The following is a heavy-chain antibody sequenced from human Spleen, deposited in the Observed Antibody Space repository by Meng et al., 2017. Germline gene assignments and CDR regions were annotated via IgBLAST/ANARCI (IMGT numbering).Heavy chain of an antibody. V-gene: IGHV4-34*01. CDR2: INHSGST. CDR3: ARGPGIAAAGKPFDY. J-gene: IGHJ4*02. CDR1: GGSFSGYY. Sequence: QAQLQGSGPRLLKPSETLSLTCAVYGGSFSGYYWSWIRQPPGKGLEWIGEINHSGSTNYNPSLKSRVTISVDTSKNQFSLKLSSVTAADTAVYYCARGPGIAAAGKPFDYWGQGTLVTVSS. D-gene: IGHD6-13*01.